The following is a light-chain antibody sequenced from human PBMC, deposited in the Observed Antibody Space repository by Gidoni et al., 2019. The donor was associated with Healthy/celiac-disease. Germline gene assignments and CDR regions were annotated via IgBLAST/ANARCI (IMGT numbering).Light chain of an antibody. J-gene: IGLJ1*01. V-gene: IGLV2-14*01. Sequence: QSALTQPASVSASPGQSITISCTGTSSDVGGYNYVSWYQQHPGQAPKLMIYEVSTRPSGVANRFAGYKSGNTASLTISGLQAEDEADYYCSSYTSSSTPVFGTGTKVTVL. CDR3: SSYTSSSTPV. CDR2: EVS. CDR1: SSDVGGYNY.